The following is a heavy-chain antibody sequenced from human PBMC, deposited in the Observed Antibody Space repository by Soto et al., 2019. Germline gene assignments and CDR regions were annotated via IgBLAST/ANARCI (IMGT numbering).Heavy chain of an antibody. CDR2: VHYSGSM. Sequence: PSETLSLTCTVSGVSISVEHYHWTWIRQSPGKGLEWIGYVHYSGSMHHNPSLQSRLTMSVDTSKNLFSLKLSSVTAADTAVYFCAREDDGGDRDYYGLDVWGQGTTVTV. CDR1: GVSISVEHYH. CDR3: AREDDGGDRDYYGLDV. V-gene: IGHV4-30-4*01. D-gene: IGHD2-21*02. J-gene: IGHJ6*02.